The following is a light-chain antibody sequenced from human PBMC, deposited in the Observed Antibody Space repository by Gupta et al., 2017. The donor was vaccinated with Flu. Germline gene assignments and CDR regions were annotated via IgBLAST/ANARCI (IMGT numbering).Light chain of an antibody. V-gene: IGKV3-11*01. CDR1: QSVSSY. CDR2: DAS. Sequence: EIVLTQSPATLSLSPGERATLSCRASQSVSSYLAWYQQKPGQAPRLLIYDASNRATGIPARFSGSGYGKDFTLTISSREPEDFAVYYCYQPTNWPSFTFGHGTKVDIK. CDR3: YQPTNWPSFT. J-gene: IGKJ3*01.